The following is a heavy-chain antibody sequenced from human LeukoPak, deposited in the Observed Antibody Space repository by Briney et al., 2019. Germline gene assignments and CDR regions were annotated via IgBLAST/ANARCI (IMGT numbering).Heavy chain of an antibody. D-gene: IGHD2-2*03. Sequence: GGSLGLSCAASGFTFSSYYMHWVRQAPGKGLVWVSRIKSDGSVTGYADSVKGRFAISRDNAKNTMYLQMNSLRAEDTAVYYCARDWIDRGTFDPWGQGTLVTVSP. CDR1: GFTFSSYY. CDR2: IKSDGSVT. J-gene: IGHJ5*02. CDR3: ARDWIDRGTFDP. V-gene: IGHV3-74*01.